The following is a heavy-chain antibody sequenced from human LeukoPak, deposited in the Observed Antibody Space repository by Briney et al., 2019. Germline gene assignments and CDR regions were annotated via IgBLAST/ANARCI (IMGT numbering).Heavy chain of an antibody. Sequence: SEILSLTCTVSGGSMTTHHWNWIRQTPGKGLEWIGYVFDSGRTKENPSLKSRVTLSADTSKNQLSLRLSSVTAADTAVYYCTTIKRGNIFGYFDFWGQGILVTVSS. CDR1: GGSMTTHH. D-gene: IGHD5-18*01. CDR3: TTIKRGNIFGYFDF. CDR2: VFDSGRT. V-gene: IGHV4-59*11. J-gene: IGHJ4*02.